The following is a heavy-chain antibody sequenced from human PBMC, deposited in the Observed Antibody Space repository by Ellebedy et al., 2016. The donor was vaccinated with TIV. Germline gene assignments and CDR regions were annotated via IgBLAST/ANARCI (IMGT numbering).Heavy chain of an antibody. D-gene: IGHD6-13*01. CDR2: INPDGSAK. CDR3: AGWGISQD. V-gene: IGHV3-7*01. CDR1: GFSFSHYW. Sequence: GESLKISXAASGFSFSHYWMNWVRQPPGKGLEWVANINPDGSAKSYVDSVKGRFTISRDNARNSLYLQMSSLRVEDTAVYYCAGWGISQDWGQGTLVTVSS. J-gene: IGHJ4*02.